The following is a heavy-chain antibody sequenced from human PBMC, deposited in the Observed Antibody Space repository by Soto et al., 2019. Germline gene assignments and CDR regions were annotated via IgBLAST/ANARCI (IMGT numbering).Heavy chain of an antibody. CDR3: TRDSYVYYYYYMDV. J-gene: IGHJ6*03. Sequence: EVQLVKSGGGLVQPGRSLRLSCTASGFTFGDYAMSWFRQAPGKGLEWVGFIRSKAYGGTTEYAASVKGRFTISRDDSKSIAYLQMNSLKTEDTAVYYCTRDSYVYYYYYMDVWGKGTTVTVSS. D-gene: IGHD3-16*01. V-gene: IGHV3-49*03. CDR1: GFTFGDYA. CDR2: IRSKAYGGTT.